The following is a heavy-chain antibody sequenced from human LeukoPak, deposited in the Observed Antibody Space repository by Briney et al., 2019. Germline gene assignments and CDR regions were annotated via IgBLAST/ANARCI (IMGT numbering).Heavy chain of an antibody. V-gene: IGHV3-30*18. Sequence: GGSLRLSCAASGFNFGAYGMHWVRQAPGKGLEWVAVISYDGTTNKYYADSVKGRFTISRDNSKNTLYLQMNRLRAEGTAVYYCAKDSASLSSHFATYFDYWGQGTLVTVSS. J-gene: IGHJ4*02. CDR1: GFNFGAYG. CDR2: ISYDGTTNK. CDR3: AKDSASLSSHFATYFDY. D-gene: IGHD6-19*01.